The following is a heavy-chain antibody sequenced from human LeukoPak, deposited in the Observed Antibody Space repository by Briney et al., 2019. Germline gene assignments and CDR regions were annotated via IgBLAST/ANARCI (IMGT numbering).Heavy chain of an antibody. Sequence: GGSLRLSCAASGFTFRGYDMHWVRQAPGKGLEWVSAISGSGGSTYYADSVKGWFTISRDNSKNTLYLQMNSLRAEDTAVYYCASRAIYDSSGYYYGPFDYWGQGTLVTVSS. V-gene: IGHV3-23*01. CDR2: ISGSGGST. J-gene: IGHJ4*02. CDR3: ASRAIYDSSGYYYGPFDY. CDR1: GFTFRGYD. D-gene: IGHD3-22*01.